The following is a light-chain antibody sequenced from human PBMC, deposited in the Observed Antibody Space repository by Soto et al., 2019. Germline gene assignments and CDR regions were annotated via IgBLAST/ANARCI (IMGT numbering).Light chain of an antibody. V-gene: IGLV2-14*01. J-gene: IGLJ1*01. CDR2: DVS. CDR1: SSDVGGYKY. Sequence: QSALTQPASVSGSPGQSITISCTGTSSDVGGYKYVSWYQQHPGEAPKLMIYDVSNRPSGVSNRFSGSKSGNTASLTISGLQAEDEADYYCRSYTSSSTRVFGTGNKVTVL. CDR3: RSYTSSSTRV.